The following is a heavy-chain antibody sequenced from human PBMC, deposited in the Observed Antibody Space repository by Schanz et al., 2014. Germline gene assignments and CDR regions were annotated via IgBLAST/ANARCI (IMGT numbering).Heavy chain of an antibody. CDR1: GFTFSSYG. CDR2: IWYDGSNK. CDR3: ARDHTTESYYSAGPPIDY. D-gene: IGHD1-26*01. V-gene: IGHV3-33*08. J-gene: IGHJ4*02. Sequence: QVRLVESGGGVVQPGRSLRLSCAASGFTFSSYGMHWVRQAPGKGLEWVAVIWYDGSNKYYADSVKGRFTISRDNSKNTLFLQMNSLRAEDTAVYYCARDHTTESYYSAGPPIDYWGQGTLLTVSS.